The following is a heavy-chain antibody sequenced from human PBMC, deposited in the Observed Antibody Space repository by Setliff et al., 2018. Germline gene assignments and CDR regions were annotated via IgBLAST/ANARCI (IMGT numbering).Heavy chain of an antibody. J-gene: IGHJ6*03. D-gene: IGHD6-19*01. CDR2: INTNTGNP. V-gene: IGHV7-4-1*02. Sequence: ASVKVSCKASGGTFSSYAISWVRQAPGQGLEWMGWINTNTGNPTYAQGFTGRFVFSLDTSVSTAYLQISSLKAEDTAVYYCARDSSGWSGFSRLVGVYYYYMDVWGKGTTVTVS. CDR3: ARDSSGWSGFSRLVGVYYYYMDV. CDR1: GGTFSSYA.